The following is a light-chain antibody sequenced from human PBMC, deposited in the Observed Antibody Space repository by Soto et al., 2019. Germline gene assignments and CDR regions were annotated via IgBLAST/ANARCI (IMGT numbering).Light chain of an antibody. V-gene: IGKV1-39*01. CDR1: QIINNY. CDR3: QQSYSMVMYT. Sequence: DIQMTQSPSSLSASVGDRVTITCRASQIINNYLNWYQQKPGKAPRLLIYAASNLHSGVPSRFSGSGSGTDFTLTISNLQPEDFATYYCQQSYSMVMYTFGQGTKLEIK. J-gene: IGKJ2*01. CDR2: AAS.